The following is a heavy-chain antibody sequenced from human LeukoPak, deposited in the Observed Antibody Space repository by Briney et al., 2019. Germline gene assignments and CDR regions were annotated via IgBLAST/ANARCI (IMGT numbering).Heavy chain of an antibody. Sequence: GGSLRLSCAASGFTFSDYYMSWIRQAPGKGLEWVSYISSSGSTIYYADSVKGRFTISRDNAKNSLYLQMNSLRAEDTAVYYCAREGIVVVPAATNDAFDIWGQGTMVTVSS. V-gene: IGHV3-11*01. CDR2: ISSSGSTI. J-gene: IGHJ3*02. CDR1: GFTFSDYY. D-gene: IGHD2-2*01. CDR3: AREGIVVVPAATNDAFDI.